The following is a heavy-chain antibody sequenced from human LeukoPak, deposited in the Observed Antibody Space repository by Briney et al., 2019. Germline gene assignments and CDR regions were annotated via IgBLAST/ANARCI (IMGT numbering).Heavy chain of an antibody. CDR2: IYNWRTT. Sequence: PSETLSLTCAVSNGSTNSYYWGGVRQPAGKGLEWIGRIYNWRTTNYSPSLKRRLSMSIDTSKNPFYLTLRSVTAADTAVYYCGRQGYTAGDYFVDYWSQGSLVTVSS. D-gene: IGHD3-16*02. CDR3: GRQGYTAGDYFVDY. J-gene: IGHJ4*02. V-gene: IGHV4-59*10. CDR1: NGSTNSYY.